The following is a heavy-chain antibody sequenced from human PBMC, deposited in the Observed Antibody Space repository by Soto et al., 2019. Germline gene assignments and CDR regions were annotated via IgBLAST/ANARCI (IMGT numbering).Heavy chain of an antibody. CDR3: ARVVPGAEAWFGP. J-gene: IGHJ5*02. D-gene: IGHD2-2*01. V-gene: IGHV1-18*01. CDR1: GYTFSNYG. Sequence: ASVKVSCKTSGYTFSNYGITWVRQAPGQPLEWLGWISLYSDGTNYAQKFQGRVPMTTDTSTTTAYMELRSLRSDDTAVYYCARVVPGAEAWFGPWGQGTLVTVSS. CDR2: ISLYSDGT.